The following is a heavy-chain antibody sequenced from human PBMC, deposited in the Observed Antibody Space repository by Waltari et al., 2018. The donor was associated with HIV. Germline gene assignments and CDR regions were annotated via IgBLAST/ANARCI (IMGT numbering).Heavy chain of an antibody. D-gene: IGHD3-9*01. V-gene: IGHV4-34*01. Sequence: QVQLHQWGARLLMASETLTLTCDVCVGACNVYHWSWIRPSPGKGLEWIGEVKHAGNTIYNPSLKRRVSMSLDTSNNHFSLTVTSVTAADTAMYCCSGGLKRGMYRTGYYAYFDYWGPGTLVTVSP. CDR2: VKHAGNT. CDR3: SGGLKRGMYRTGYYAYFDY. CDR1: VGACNVYH. J-gene: IGHJ4*02.